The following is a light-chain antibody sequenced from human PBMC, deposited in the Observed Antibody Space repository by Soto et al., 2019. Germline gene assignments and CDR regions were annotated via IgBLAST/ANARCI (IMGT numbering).Light chain of an antibody. V-gene: IGLV2-11*01. J-gene: IGLJ2*01. Sequence: SALTQPRSVSGSPGQSVTISCTGTSSDVGGYNYVSWYQQHPGKAPKLMIHDVSKRPSGVPDRFSGSKSGNTASLTISGLQAEDEADYYCCSYAGSFGVFGGGTKLTVL. CDR1: SSDVGGYNY. CDR2: DVS. CDR3: CSYAGSFGV.